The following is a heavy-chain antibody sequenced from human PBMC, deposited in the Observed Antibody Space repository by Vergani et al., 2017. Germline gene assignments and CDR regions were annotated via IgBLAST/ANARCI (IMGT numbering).Heavy chain of an antibody. CDR1: GYTFTSYA. CDR2: INTNTGNP. D-gene: IGHD3-22*01. CDR3: ACKLIVVDRSYYYGMDV. J-gene: IGHJ6*02. V-gene: IGHV7-4-1*02. Sequence: QVQLVQSGSELKKPGASVKVSCKASGYTFTSYAMNWVRQAPGQGLEWMGWINTNTGNPTYAQVFTGRFVFSVDTSVRTAYLQISSLKAEDTAVYYCACKLIVVDRSYYYGMDVWGQGTTVTVSS.